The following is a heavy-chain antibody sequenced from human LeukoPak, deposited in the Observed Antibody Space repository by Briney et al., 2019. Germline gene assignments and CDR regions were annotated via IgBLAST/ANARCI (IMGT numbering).Heavy chain of an antibody. CDR3: AKAAPILRYFDWLPRIDDAFDI. Sequence: GRSLRLSCAASGFTFDDYAMHRVRQAPGAGREWASGVRWNSGSIGYADSVKGRFTISRDNAKNSLYLQLNSLRAEDTALYYCAKAAPILRYFDWLPRIDDAFDIWGQGTMVTVSS. CDR1: GFTFDDYA. CDR2: VRWNSGSI. J-gene: IGHJ3*02. D-gene: IGHD3-9*01. V-gene: IGHV3-9*01.